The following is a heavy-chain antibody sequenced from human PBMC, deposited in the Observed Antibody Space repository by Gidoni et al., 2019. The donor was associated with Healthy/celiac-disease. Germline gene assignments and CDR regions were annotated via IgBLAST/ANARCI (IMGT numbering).Heavy chain of an antibody. CDR2: IKPSGGST. CDR3: ARDIRDNWNPIYYYYGMDV. J-gene: IGHJ6*02. D-gene: IGHD1-20*01. Sequence: QVQLVQSGAAVKKPGASVKVSCKASGYTFTSYYMHWVRQAPGQGLEWMGIIKPSGGSTSYAQKFQGRVTMTRDTSTSTVYMELSSLRSEDTAVYYCARDIRDNWNPIYYYYGMDVWGQGTTVTVSS. V-gene: IGHV1-46*01. CDR1: GYTFTSYY.